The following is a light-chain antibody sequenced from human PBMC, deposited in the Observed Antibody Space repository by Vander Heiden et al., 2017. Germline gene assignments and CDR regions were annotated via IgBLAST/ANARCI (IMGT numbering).Light chain of an antibody. CDR2: GAS. CDR1: QSISSN. J-gene: IGKJ1*01. CDR3: QQYNNSPAWT. Sequence: VMTQSQAPLSVSPGERVTISSRASQSISSNLDWYQQKPGQAPRLLIYGASTRANGVPARFSGSGSGTEFTLTISSLQSEDFAVYYCQQYNNSPAWTFGQGTKVEIK. V-gene: IGKV3-15*01.